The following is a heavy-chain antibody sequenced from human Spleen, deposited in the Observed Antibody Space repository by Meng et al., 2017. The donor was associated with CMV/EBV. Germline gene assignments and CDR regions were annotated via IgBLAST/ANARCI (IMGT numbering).Heavy chain of an antibody. CDR3: AAQYCTNGVCYPFGY. D-gene: IGHD2-8*01. J-gene: IGHJ4*02. CDR2: ISGSGGST. Sequence: GGSLRLSCAASGFTFSSYAMSWVRQAPGKGLEWVSAISGSGGSTYYADSVKGRSTISRDNSKNTLYLQMNSLRAEDTAVYYCAAQYCTNGVCYPFGYWGQGTLVTVSS. V-gene: IGHV3-23*01. CDR1: GFTFSSYA.